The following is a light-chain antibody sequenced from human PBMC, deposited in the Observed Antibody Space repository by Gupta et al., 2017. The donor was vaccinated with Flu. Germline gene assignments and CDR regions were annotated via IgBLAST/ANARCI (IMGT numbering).Light chain of an antibody. CDR3: SSYTSSSTLNWV. CDR1: SSDVGGYNY. CDR2: EVS. Sequence: SARPHPAPVSGFPGPSITISCTGPSSDVGGYNYVSWYQQHPGKAPKHMIYEVSNRPSGVSNRISGSKSGNTASLTISGLQAEDEADYYCSSYTSSSTLNWVFGGGTKLTVL. V-gene: IGLV2-14*01. J-gene: IGLJ3*02.